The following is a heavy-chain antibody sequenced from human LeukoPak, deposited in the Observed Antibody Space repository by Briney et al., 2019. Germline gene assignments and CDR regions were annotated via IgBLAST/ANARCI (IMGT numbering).Heavy chain of an antibody. CDR2: IYTSGST. Sequence: SETLSLTCTVSGGSISSYYWSWIRQPAGKGLEWIGRIYTSGSTNYNPSLKSRVTMSVDTSKNQFSLKLSSVTAADTAVYYCARVTGYMTEDYFDYWGQGTLITVSS. CDR3: ARVTGYMTEDYFDY. J-gene: IGHJ4*02. V-gene: IGHV4-4*07. D-gene: IGHD6-13*01. CDR1: GGSISSYY.